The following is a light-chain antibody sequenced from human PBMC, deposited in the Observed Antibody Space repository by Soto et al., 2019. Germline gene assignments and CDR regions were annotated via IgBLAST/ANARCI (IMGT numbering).Light chain of an antibody. V-gene: IGKV1-5*01. Sequence: EIEMTQSPSTLSGSVGDRVTITCRASQTISSWLAWYQQKPGKAPKLLMYAASTLQSGVPSRFSGGESGTEYTLTISSLQPEDSATYYCQQLYIFPLPFGQGTRLAIK. CDR2: AAS. J-gene: IGKJ5*01. CDR3: QQLYIFPLP. CDR1: QTISSW.